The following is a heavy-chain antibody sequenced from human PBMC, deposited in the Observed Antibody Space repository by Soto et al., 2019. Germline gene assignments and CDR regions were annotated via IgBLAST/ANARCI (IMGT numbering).Heavy chain of an antibody. CDR3: ARDLGGYVHLWDKSNY. D-gene: IGHD5-12*01. V-gene: IGHV3-30*04. J-gene: IGHJ4*02. CDR1: GFRFSGFA. Sequence: QVQLVESGGGVVQPGASLRLSCVASGFRFSGFAMHWVRQAPGKGLEWVAVISFDGSEKFYVDSVKGRFSISRDDFQSTVFLQMDSLIPEDTGVYYCARDLGGYVHLWDKSNYWGQGTLLNVSS. CDR2: ISFDGSEK.